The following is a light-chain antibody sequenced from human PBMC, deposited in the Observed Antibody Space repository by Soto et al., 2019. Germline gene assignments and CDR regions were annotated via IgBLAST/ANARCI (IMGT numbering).Light chain of an antibody. J-gene: IGLJ3*02. CDR3: SSYTSSSVWV. V-gene: IGLV2-14*01. CDR1: SSDVGGYNY. Sequence: QSALTQPASVSGSPGQSITISCTGTSSDVGGYNYVSWYQQHPGKAPKLMIYEVSNRPSGDSNRFSGSKSGNTASLTISGLQAEDEADYYCSSYTSSSVWVFGGGTKVTVL. CDR2: EVS.